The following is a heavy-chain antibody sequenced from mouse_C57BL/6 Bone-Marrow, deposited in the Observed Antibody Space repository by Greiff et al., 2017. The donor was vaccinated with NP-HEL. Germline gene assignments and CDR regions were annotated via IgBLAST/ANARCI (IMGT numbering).Heavy chain of an antibody. V-gene: IGHV5-6*01. D-gene: IGHD1-1*01. J-gene: IGHJ3*01. CDR2: ISSGGSYT. Sequence: EVMLVESGGDLVKPGGSLKLSCAASGFTFSSYGMSWVRQTPDKRLEWVATISSGGSYTYYPDSVKGRFTISRDNAKNTLYLQMSSLKSEDTAMYYCARQDYYGSSQSAWFAYWGQGTLVTVSA. CDR1: GFTFSSYG. CDR3: ARQDYYGSSQSAWFAY.